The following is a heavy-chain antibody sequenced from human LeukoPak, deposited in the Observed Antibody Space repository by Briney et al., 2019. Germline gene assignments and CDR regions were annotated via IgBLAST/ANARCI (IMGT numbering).Heavy chain of an antibody. CDR3: ARQVDTAMVFDY. CDR2: IYPGDSDT. Sequence: GESLKISCKGSGYTFATYWIGWVRQMPGKGLEWMGIIYPGDSDTRYSPSFQGQVTISADKSISTAYLQWSSLKASDTAMYYCARQVDTAMVFDYWGQGTLVTVSS. D-gene: IGHD5-18*01. J-gene: IGHJ4*02. V-gene: IGHV5-51*01. CDR1: GYTFATYW.